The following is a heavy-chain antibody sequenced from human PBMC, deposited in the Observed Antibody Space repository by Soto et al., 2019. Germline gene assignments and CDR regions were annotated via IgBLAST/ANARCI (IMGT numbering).Heavy chain of an antibody. CDR3: ARQSKPQTVTSYFDY. D-gene: IGHD4-17*01. CDR2: IYYSGST. V-gene: IGHV4-59*08. CDR1: GGFISSYY. J-gene: IGHJ4*02. Sequence: SETLSFTCTVSGGFISSYYWSWIRQPPGKGLEWIGFIYYSGSTNYNACLKSRVTISIDNSKNQFSLKLTSVTAADTAVYYCARQSKPQTVTSYFDYWGQGTLVTVSS.